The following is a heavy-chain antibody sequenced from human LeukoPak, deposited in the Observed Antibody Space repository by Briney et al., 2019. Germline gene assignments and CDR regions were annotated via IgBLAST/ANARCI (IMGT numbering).Heavy chain of an antibody. CDR1: GFTFSSYG. CDR2: IRYDGSNK. CDR3: AKDQFERYNWNDAIDY. J-gene: IGHJ4*02. V-gene: IGHV3-30*02. Sequence: PGGSLRLSCAASGFTFSSYGMHWARQAPGKGLEWVAFIRYDGSNKYYADSVKGRFTISRDNSKNTLYLQMNSLRAEDTAVYYCAKDQFERYNWNDAIDYWGQGTLVTVSS. D-gene: IGHD1-20*01.